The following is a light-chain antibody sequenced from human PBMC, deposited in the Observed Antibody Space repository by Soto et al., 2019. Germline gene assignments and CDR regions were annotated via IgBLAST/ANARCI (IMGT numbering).Light chain of an antibody. CDR1: QSVLYSSNNMNY. CDR2: WAS. J-gene: IGKJ1*01. Sequence: DVVLTQSPDSLAVSLGERATINCKSSQSVLYSSNNMNYLAWYQQKAEQPPKLLIYWASTRESGVPDRFGGSGSGTEFTLTISSLQAEDVAVYYCQQYYSIPWTFGQGTKVDIK. V-gene: IGKV4-1*01. CDR3: QQYYSIPWT.